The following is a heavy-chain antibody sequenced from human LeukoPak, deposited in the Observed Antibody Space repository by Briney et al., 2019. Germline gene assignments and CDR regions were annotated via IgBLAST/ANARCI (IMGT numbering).Heavy chain of an antibody. J-gene: IGHJ4*02. D-gene: IGHD2-21*02. V-gene: IGHV4-30-4*01. CDR2: IYYSGTT. CDR3: ARAPPPYMVTE. Sequence: PSQTLSLTCNVSGGSISSGDSFWSWIRQPPGKGLEWIVCIYYSGTTYYNPSLKSRVTMSVDTSKNQFSLKLSSVTAADTAVYYCARAPPPYMVTEWGQGTLVTVSS. CDR1: GGSISSGDSF.